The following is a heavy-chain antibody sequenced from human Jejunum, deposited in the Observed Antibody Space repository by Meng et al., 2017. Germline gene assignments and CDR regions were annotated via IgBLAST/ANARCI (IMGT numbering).Heavy chain of an antibody. CDR3: AGGGLVRSTRGYFDY. Sequence: QIQLQQSGPGLLKPSQTRSLTCAIPGDSASSNSAGWNWIRQSPSRGLEWLGRTNYRSKWYIDYAVSVKSRITINPDTSKNQFSLHLNSVTPEDTAVYYCAGGGLVRSTRGYFDYWGQGTLVTVSS. D-gene: IGHD1-26*01. CDR2: TNYRSKWYI. V-gene: IGHV6-1*01. J-gene: IGHJ4*02. CDR1: GDSASSNSAG.